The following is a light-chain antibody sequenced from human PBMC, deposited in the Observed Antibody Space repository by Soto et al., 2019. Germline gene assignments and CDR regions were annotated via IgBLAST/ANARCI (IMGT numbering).Light chain of an antibody. CDR3: QQYNSYSPA. CDR2: DAS. Sequence: DIQMTQSPSTLSASVGDRVTITCRASQSISSWLAWYQQKPGKAPKLLIYDASSMESGVPSRFSSSGSGTKFTLTISSLQPDDFATYYCQQYNSYSPAFGGGTKVEIK. V-gene: IGKV1-5*01. J-gene: IGKJ4*01. CDR1: QSISSW.